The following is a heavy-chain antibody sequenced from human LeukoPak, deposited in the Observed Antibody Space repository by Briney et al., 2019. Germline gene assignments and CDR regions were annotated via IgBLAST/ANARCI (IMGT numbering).Heavy chain of an antibody. CDR1: GFTFSSYG. CDR2: IRYDGSNK. D-gene: IGHD6-13*01. J-gene: IGHJ4*02. V-gene: IGHV3-30*02. Sequence: GGSLRLSCAASGFTFSSYGMHWVRQAPGKGLEWVAFIRYDGSNKYYADSVKGRFTISRDNSKNTLYLHVNSLRPEDTAVYYCARDGGIAAAGTDFDYWGQGTLVTVSS. CDR3: ARDGGIAAAGTDFDY.